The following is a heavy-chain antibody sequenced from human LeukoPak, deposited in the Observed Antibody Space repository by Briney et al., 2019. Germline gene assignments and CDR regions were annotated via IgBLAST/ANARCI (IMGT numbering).Heavy chain of an antibody. J-gene: IGHJ5*02. Sequence: SETLSLTCTVSGGSISSSSYYWGWIRQPPGKGLEWIGSIYYSGSTYYNPSLKSRVTISVDTSKNQFSLKLSSVTAADTAVYYCARDRYGYYGSGSSHNWFDPWGQGTLVTVSS. CDR2: IYYSGST. V-gene: IGHV4-39*07. D-gene: IGHD3-10*01. CDR3: ARDRYGYYGSGSSHNWFDP. CDR1: GGSISSSSYY.